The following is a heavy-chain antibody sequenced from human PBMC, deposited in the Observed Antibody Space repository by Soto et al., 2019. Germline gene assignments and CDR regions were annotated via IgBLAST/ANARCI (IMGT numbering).Heavy chain of an antibody. CDR3: ARDLIYGDSRYYYYGMDV. J-gene: IGHJ6*02. Sequence: QVQLVQSGAEVKKPGASVKVSCKASGYTFTSYYMHWVRQAPGQGLEWMGIINPSSGSTSYAQKFQGRVTMTRDTSTSTVYMELSSVRSEDTAVYYCARDLIYGDSRYYYYGMDVWGQGTTVTVSS. D-gene: IGHD4-17*01. CDR1: GYTFTSYY. CDR2: INPSSGST. V-gene: IGHV1-46*01.